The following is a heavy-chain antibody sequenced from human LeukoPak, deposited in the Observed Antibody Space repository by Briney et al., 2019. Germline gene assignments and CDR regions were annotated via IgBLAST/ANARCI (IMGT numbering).Heavy chain of an antibody. D-gene: IGHD2-15*01. CDR3: AKDRQPYCSGGSCYSGFDY. CDR1: GFTFNNYG. V-gene: IGHV3-30*18. J-gene: IGHJ4*02. Sequence: GGSLRLSCAASGFTFNNYGMHWVRQAPGKGLEWVAAISFHGSNKYYADSVKGRFTISRDNSKNALCLQMNSLRNEDTAVYYCAKDRQPYCSGGSCYSGFDYWGQGTLVTVSS. CDR2: ISFHGSNK.